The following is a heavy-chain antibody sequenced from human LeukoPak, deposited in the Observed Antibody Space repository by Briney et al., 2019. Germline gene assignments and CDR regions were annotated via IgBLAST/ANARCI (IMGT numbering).Heavy chain of an antibody. CDR3: AREGIDDFWSGYFDY. CDR1: GFTFSSYA. Sequence: PGGSLRLSCAASGFTFSSYAVHWVRQAPGKGLEWVAVISYDGSNKYYADSVKGRFTISRDNSKSTLYLQMNSLRAEDTAVYYCAREGIDDFWSGYFDYWGQGTLVTVSS. D-gene: IGHD3-3*01. V-gene: IGHV3-30-3*01. CDR2: ISYDGSNK. J-gene: IGHJ4*02.